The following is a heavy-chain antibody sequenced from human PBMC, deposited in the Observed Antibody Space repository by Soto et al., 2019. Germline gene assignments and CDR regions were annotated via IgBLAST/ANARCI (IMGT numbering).Heavy chain of an antibody. CDR2: INSDGSIT. J-gene: IGHJ6*02. CDR3: ARRDQIAYYYGMDV. Sequence: PGRSLTLSCAASALTFTSYWMNWVRQAPGKGPVWVSRINSDGSITGYADSVKGRFTISRDNAKNTLYLQMNSLSAEDTAVYYCARRDQIAYYYGMDVWGQGTTVTVSS. D-gene: IGHD2-21*01. V-gene: IGHV3-74*01. CDR1: ALTFTSYW.